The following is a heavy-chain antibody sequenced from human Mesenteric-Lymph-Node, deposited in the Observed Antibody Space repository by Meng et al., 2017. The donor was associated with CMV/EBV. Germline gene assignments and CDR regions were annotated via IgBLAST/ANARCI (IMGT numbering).Heavy chain of an antibody. CDR3: ARDFPAARFDY. V-gene: IGHV3-7*01. J-gene: IGHJ4*02. Sequence: LSLTCAASGFTFSSYWMSWVRQAPGKGLEWVANIKQDGSEKYYVDSVKDRFTISRDNPKNSLYLQMNSLRAEDTAVYYCARDFPAARFDYWGQGALVTVSS. CDR2: IKQDGSEK. D-gene: IGHD2-15*01. CDR1: GFTFSSYW.